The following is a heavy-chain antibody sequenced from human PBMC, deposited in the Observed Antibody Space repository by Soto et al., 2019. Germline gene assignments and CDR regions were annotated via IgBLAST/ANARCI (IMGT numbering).Heavy chain of an antibody. CDR1: GGSFSGYY. D-gene: IGHD6-6*01. CDR3: ARGRFEYSSSGVDY. Sequence: SETLSLTCAVYGGSFSGYYWSWIRPPPGKGLEWIGEINHSGSTNYNPSLKSRVTISVDTSKNQFSLKLSSVTAADTAVYYCARGRFEYSSSGVDYWGQGTLVTVS. CDR2: INHSGST. J-gene: IGHJ4*02. V-gene: IGHV4-34*01.